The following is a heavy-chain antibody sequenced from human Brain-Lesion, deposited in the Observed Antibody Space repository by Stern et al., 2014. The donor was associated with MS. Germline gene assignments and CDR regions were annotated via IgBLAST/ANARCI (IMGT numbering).Heavy chain of an antibody. CDR2: IYSGGGT. D-gene: IGHD2-15*01. CDR3: ARDRTCTGGSCYGT. J-gene: IGHJ5*02. CDR1: GFSVSNNY. V-gene: IGHV3-53*01. Sequence: EVQLEESGGKLIQPGESLRISCAASGFSVSNNYMTWVRQAPGKGLEWVXLIYSGGGTYYADSVKGRFTISRDNSKNTLYLQMKNLRAEDTAVYYCARDRTCTGGSCYGTWGQGTLVTVSS.